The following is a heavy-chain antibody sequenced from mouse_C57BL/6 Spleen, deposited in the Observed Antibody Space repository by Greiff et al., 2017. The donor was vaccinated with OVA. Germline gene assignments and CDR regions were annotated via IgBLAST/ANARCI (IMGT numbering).Heavy chain of an antibody. CDR3: ARHGLTNWDAWYFDV. CDR2: IHPNSGST. CDR1: GYTFTSYW. J-gene: IGHJ1*03. V-gene: IGHV1-64*01. Sequence: QVQLKQPGAELVKPGASVKLSCKASGYTFTSYWMHWVKQRPGQGLEWIGMIHPNSGSTNYNEKFKSKATLTVDKSSSTAYMQLSSLTSEDSAVYYCARHGLTNWDAWYFDVWGTGTTVTVSS. D-gene: IGHD4-1*01.